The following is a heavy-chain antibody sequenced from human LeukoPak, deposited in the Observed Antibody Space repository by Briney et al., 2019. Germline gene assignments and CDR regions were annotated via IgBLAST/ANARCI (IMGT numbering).Heavy chain of an antibody. CDR1: GGTFSSSA. D-gene: IGHD5-18*01. CDR3: ARDQGLTALPPYGLDV. V-gene: IGHV1-69*04. CDR2: IIPVLNIT. Sequence: SVKVSCKTSGGTFSSSAITWVRQALGQGLEWMGRIIPVLNITTYAQKFQGSVTITADTSTSTVYMELSSLRSEETAVYYCARDQGLTALPPYGLDVWGQGTTVIVSS. J-gene: IGHJ6*02.